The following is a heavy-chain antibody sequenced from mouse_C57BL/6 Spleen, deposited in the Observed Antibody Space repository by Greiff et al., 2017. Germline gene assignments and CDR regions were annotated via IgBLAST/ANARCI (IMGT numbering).Heavy chain of an antibody. CDR1: GYSITSGYY. D-gene: IGHD4-1*01. J-gene: IGHJ2*01. V-gene: IGHV3-6*01. Sequence: EVQLVESGPGLVKPSQSLSLTCSVTGYSITSGYYWNWIRQFPGNKLEWMGYISYDGSNNYNPSLKNRISITRDTSKNQFFLKLNSVTTEDTATYYCARDEETGTHFDYWGQGTTLTVSS. CDR3: ARDEETGTHFDY. CDR2: ISYDGSN.